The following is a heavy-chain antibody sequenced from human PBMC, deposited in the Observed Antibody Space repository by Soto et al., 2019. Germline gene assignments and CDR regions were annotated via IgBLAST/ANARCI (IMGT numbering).Heavy chain of an antibody. CDR3: AREIDGYYGMDV. V-gene: IGHV1-69*12. Sequence: QVQLVQSGAEVKKPGSSVKVSCKASGGTFSTDSISWVRQAPGQGLEWMGGIIPMFGTANNAQKFQGRVTITADESTSTACMELSSRRSEDTAVYFCAREIDGYYGMDVWGQGTTVTVAS. CDR2: IIPMFGTA. CDR1: GGTFSTDS. J-gene: IGHJ6*02.